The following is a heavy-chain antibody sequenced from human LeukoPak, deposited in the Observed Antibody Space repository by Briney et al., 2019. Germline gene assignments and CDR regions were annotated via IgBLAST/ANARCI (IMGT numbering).Heavy chain of an antibody. CDR3: ARHPDGSLSLDY. J-gene: IGHJ4*02. CDR2: ISSSSSYT. V-gene: IGHV3-11*03. CDR1: GFTFSDYY. D-gene: IGHD1-26*01. Sequence: GGSLRLSCAASGFTFSDYYMSWIRQAPGKGLEGVSYISSSSSYTNYADSVTGRFTISRNNAKKSLHLQMNSLRAEDTAVYYCARHPDGSLSLDYWGQGTLVTVSS.